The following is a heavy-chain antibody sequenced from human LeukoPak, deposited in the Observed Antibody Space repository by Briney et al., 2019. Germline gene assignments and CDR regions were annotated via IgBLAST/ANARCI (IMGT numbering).Heavy chain of an antibody. D-gene: IGHD3-22*01. Sequence: ASVKVSCKASGYTFTGYYMHWVRQAPGQGLEWMGWINPNSGGTNYAQKFQGRVTMTRDTSISTAYMELSRLRSDDTAVYYCARKFSYDSSGYTYWGQGTPVTVSS. CDR2: INPNSGGT. CDR3: ARKFSYDSSGYTY. J-gene: IGHJ4*02. CDR1: GYTFTGYY. V-gene: IGHV1-2*02.